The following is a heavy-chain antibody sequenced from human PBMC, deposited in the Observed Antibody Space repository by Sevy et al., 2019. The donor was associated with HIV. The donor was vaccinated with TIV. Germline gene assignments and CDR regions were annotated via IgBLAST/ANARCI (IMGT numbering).Heavy chain of an antibody. CDR1: GFTFSDYY. J-gene: IGHJ6*02. D-gene: IGHD4-17*01. Sequence: GGSLRLSCAASGFTFSDYYMSWIRQAPGKGLEWVSYITGSDNSIYYADSVKGRFTTSRDNVKNSLYLQMNSLRAEDTAVYYCARDHVKDGDLGDYYYYAMDVWGLGTTVTVSS. CDR3: ARDHVKDGDLGDYYYYAMDV. CDR2: ITGSDNSI. V-gene: IGHV3-11*01.